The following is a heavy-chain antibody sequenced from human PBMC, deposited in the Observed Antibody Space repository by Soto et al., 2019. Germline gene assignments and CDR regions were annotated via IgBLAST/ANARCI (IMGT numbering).Heavy chain of an antibody. CDR1: GFTLSNYA. CDR2: ITGSGSST. Sequence: EVQLLESGGGLVQPGGSLRLSCAASGFTLSNYAMSWVRQAPGKGLEWVSTITGSGSSTFYADSVKGRFTISRDNSKSTLYLQMNSLRAEDAAVYYCAKGRMLLWFGEFIVWGQGTLVTVSS. CDR3: AKGRMLLWFGEFIV. J-gene: IGHJ4*02. V-gene: IGHV3-23*01. D-gene: IGHD3-10*01.